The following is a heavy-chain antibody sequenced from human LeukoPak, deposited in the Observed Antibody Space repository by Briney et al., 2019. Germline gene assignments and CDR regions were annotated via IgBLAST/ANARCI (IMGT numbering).Heavy chain of an antibody. Sequence: GGSLRLSCAASGFTFSSHSIHCVRQAPGEGLEWVALISNDGRQYYADSVKGRFTITRDNSKNTVYLQMNSLSVEDTAVYFCARAGGYTNGHPFGYWGQGTLVTVSS. CDR1: GFTFSSHS. D-gene: IGHD2-8*01. J-gene: IGHJ4*02. V-gene: IGHV3-30*04. CDR2: ISNDGRQ. CDR3: ARAGGYTNGHPFGY.